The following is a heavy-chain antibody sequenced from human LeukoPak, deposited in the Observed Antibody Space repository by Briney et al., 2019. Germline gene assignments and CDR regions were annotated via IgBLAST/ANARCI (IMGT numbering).Heavy chain of an antibody. CDR1: GGSISSYY. D-gene: IGHD1-26*01. J-gene: IGHJ6*03. V-gene: IGHV4-59*01. Sequence: PSETLSLTCTVSGGSISSYYWSWIRQPPGKGLEWIGYIYYSGSTNYNPSLKSRVTISVKTSKNQFSLKLSSVTAADTAVYYCARDGSYGFSYYYYYMDVWGKGTTVTVSS. CDR3: ARDGSYGFSYYYYYMDV. CDR2: IYYSGST.